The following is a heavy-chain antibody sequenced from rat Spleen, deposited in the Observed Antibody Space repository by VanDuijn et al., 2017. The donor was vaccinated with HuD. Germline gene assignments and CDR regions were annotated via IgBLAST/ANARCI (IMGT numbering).Heavy chain of an antibody. Sequence: QVQLKESGPGLVQPSQTLSLTCTVSGFSLTNYHVTWVRQPPGKSLAWMGTIWAGGHTNYNSAVQSRLSISRDTSKSQVFLKMNSLQSEDTATYFCSRGPPRDDGNYRDYWGQGVMVTVSS. J-gene: IGHJ2*01. CDR2: IWAGGHT. V-gene: IGHV2-13*01. CDR3: SRGPPRDDGNYRDY. D-gene: IGHD1-12*03. CDR1: GFSLTNYH.